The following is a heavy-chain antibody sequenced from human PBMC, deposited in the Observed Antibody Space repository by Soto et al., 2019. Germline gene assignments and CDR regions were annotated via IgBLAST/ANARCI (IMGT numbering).Heavy chain of an antibody. Sequence: HSESISLTCTLPCDSISSRSCHWGWHRQLPGKGLEWIGSIYYSGSTYNNPSLRSGVSMSIDTSKDQFSLKLKSVTAADTTLYFCARQRTSVVTQAYFDVWGPGSLVTVSS. CDR2: IYYSGST. CDR1: CDSISSRSCH. J-gene: IGHJ4*03. CDR3: ARQRTSVVTQAYFDV. D-gene: IGHD2-21*02. V-gene: IGHV4-39*01.